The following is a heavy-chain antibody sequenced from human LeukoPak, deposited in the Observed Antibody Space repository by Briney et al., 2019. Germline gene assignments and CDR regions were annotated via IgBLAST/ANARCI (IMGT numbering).Heavy chain of an antibody. J-gene: IGHJ4*02. CDR2: IYTSGST. CDR3: ASLTYYYGSGSYRH. Sequence: PSETLSLTCTVSGGSISSGSYYWSWIRQPAGKGLEWIVRIYTSGSTNYNPSLKSRFTISVYTSKNQFSLKLSSVTAADTAVYYCASLTYYYGSGSYRHWGQGTLVTVSS. CDR1: GGSISSGSYY. D-gene: IGHD3-10*01. V-gene: IGHV4-61*02.